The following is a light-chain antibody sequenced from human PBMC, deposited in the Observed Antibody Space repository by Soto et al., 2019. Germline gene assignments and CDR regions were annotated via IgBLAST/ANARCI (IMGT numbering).Light chain of an antibody. Sequence: QSVLTQPASVSGSPGQSITISCAGTSSDVGGYNYVSWHQHHPGKAPKLMIYEVSNRPSGVSHRFSGSKSGNTASLTISGLQAEDEADYYCSSYTSRSTLVFGTGTKLTVL. CDR1: SSDVGGYNY. V-gene: IGLV2-14*01. CDR3: SSYTSRSTLV. J-gene: IGLJ1*01. CDR2: EVS.